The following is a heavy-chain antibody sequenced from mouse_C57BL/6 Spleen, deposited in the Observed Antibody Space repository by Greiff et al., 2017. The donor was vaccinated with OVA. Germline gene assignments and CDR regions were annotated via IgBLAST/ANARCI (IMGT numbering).Heavy chain of an antibody. CDR3: ARWWDGSSPVYFDY. V-gene: IGHV1-75*01. J-gene: IGHJ2*01. Sequence: QVQLKQSGPELVKPGASVKISCKASGYTFTDYYINWVKQRPGQGLEWIGWIFPGSGSTYYNEKFKGKATLTVDKSSSTAYMLLSSLTSEDSAVYFCARWWDGSSPVYFDYWGQGTTLTVSS. CDR2: IFPGSGST. CDR1: GYTFTDYY. D-gene: IGHD1-1*01.